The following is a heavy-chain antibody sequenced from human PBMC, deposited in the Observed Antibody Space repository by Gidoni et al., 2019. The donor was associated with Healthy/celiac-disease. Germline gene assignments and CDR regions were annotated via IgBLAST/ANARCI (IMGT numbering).Heavy chain of an antibody. CDR1: GGSFSGYY. CDR2: INHSGGT. CDR3: ARFHRSRELVDY. Sequence: QVQLQQWGAGLLKPSETLSLNCPVYGGSFSGYYWSWIRQPPGKGLEWIGEINHSGGTNYNPSLKSRVTISVDTSKNQFSLRLSSVTAADTAVYYCARFHRSRELVDYWGQGTLVTVSS. J-gene: IGHJ4*02. D-gene: IGHD1-26*01. V-gene: IGHV4-34*01.